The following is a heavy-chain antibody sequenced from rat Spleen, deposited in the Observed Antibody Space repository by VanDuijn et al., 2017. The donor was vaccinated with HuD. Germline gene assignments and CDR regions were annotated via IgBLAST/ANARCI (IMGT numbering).Heavy chain of an antibody. Sequence: EVQLVESGGGLVQPGGSLKLSCAASGFTFVDYDMAWVRQTPTKGLEWIASINTGGDITYYRDSVKGRFTVSRDDAKNTQYLQMDSLRSEDTATYYGTRHGGLRNWFAYWGQGTLVTVSS. D-gene: IGHD1-11*01. V-gene: IGHV5S13*01. J-gene: IGHJ3*01. CDR1: GFTFVDYD. CDR3: TRHGGLRNWFAY. CDR2: INTGGDIT.